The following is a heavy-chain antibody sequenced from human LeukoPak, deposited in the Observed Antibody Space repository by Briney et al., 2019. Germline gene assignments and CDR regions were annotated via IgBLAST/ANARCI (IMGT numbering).Heavy chain of an antibody. V-gene: IGHV4-61*02. CDR1: GGSISSSSYY. CDR2: IYTSGST. J-gene: IGHJ6*03. Sequence: PSETLSLTCTVSGGSISSSSYYWSWIRQPAGKGLEWIGRIYTSGSTNYNPSLKSRVTMSVDTSKNQFSLKLSSVTAADTAVYYCAREYFDWLKGQNDYYMDVWGKGTTVTVSS. CDR3: AREYFDWLKGQNDYYMDV. D-gene: IGHD3-9*01.